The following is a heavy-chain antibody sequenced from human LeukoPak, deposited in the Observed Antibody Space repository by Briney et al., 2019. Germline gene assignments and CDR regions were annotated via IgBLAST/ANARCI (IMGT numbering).Heavy chain of an antibody. CDR3: ARDKPIVAKIVHYYYYMDV. CDR1: GYTFTSYG. J-gene: IGHJ6*03. CDR2: ISAYNGNT. Sequence: ASVKVSCKASGYTFTSYGISWVRQAPGQGLEWMGWISAYNGNTNYAQKLQGRVTMTTDTSTSTAYMELRSLRSDDTAVYYCARDKPIVAKIVHYYYYMDVWGKGTKVTVSS. V-gene: IGHV1-18*01. D-gene: IGHD5-12*01.